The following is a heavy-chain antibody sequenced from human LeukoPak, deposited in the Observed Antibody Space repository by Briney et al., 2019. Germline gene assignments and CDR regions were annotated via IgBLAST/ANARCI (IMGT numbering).Heavy chain of an antibody. V-gene: IGHV1-69*13. CDR3: ATQSVAAVYSWFDP. CDR1: GSTFTTYA. Sequence: SVKVSCKASGSTFTTYAISWVRQAPGQGLEWMGGIIPIFGTTHYSQKFQGRVTITADESTSTAYMELSSLRSEDTAVYYCATQSVAAVYSWFDPWGRGTLVTVSS. J-gene: IGHJ5*02. D-gene: IGHD2-15*01. CDR2: IIPIFGTT.